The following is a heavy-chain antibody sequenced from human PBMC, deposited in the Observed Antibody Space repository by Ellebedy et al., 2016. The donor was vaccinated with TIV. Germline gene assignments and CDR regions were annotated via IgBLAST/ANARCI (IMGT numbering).Heavy chain of an antibody. CDR1: EFTFSDYY. CDR2: ISTSGNTK. CDR3: ARNQISNWPLDY. D-gene: IGHD1-1*01. V-gene: IGHV3-11*01. J-gene: IGHJ4*02. Sequence: GESLKISCAASEFTFSDYYMSWIRQAPGMGLEWVAYISTSGNTKYYADSVKGRFTISRDNAENSLYLQMNSLRDEDTAVYYCARNQISNWPLDYWGQGTLVTVSS.